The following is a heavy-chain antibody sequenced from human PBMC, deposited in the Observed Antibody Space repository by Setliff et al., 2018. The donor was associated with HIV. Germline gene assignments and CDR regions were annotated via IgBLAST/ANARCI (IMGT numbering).Heavy chain of an antibody. Sequence: PSETLSLTCTVFGGSISGTNYVWGWIRQTPRKGLEWIGTIHYSGSTYHNPSLESRITISVDTSKNQFSLKVSSVTAADTAVYYCARQSSGSPEYFQHWGQGTLVTVSS. V-gene: IGHV4-39*01. J-gene: IGHJ1*01. D-gene: IGHD1-26*01. CDR1: GGSISGTNYV. CDR2: IHYSGST. CDR3: ARQSSGSPEYFQH.